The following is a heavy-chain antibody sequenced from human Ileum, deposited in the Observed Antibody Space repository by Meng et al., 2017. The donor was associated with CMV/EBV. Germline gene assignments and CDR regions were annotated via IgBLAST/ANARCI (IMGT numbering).Heavy chain of an antibody. J-gene: IGHJ2*01. CDR1: GFTFSTYS. V-gene: IGHV3-23*01. D-gene: IGHD2-15*01. CDR3: AKWGYCSGGKCLQYFDL. Sequence: GESLKISCAASGFTFSTYSMTWVRQAPGKGLEWVSSINPGGTGTYYADSVKGRFTISRDNSKNALSLLMNSLRADDTAVYYCAKWGYCSGGKCLQYFDLWGLGILVTVSS. CDR2: INPGGTGT.